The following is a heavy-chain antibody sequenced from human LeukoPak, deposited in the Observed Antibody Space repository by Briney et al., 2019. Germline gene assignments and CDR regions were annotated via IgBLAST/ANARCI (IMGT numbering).Heavy chain of an antibody. Sequence: GSLRLSCAASGFTFSSYGMHWVRQATGKGLEWVSAIGTAGDTYYPGSVKGRFTISRENAKNSLYLQMNSLRAGDTAVYYCARVGVGATADAFDIWGQGTMVTVSS. J-gene: IGHJ3*02. CDR1: GFTFSSYG. CDR3: ARVGVGATADAFDI. V-gene: IGHV3-13*01. D-gene: IGHD1-26*01. CDR2: IGTAGDT.